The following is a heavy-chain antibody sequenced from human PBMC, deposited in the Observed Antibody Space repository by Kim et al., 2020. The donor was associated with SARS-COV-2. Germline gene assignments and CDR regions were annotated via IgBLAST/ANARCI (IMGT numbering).Heavy chain of an antibody. CDR3: ANPGYCGTTTCSPGHYRYFSGSDV. Sequence: GGSLRLSCEISGFTFSIYAMGWVRQAPGSGLEWISAINSSGIGTYYPDPVKGRFTIPRNNSKSTLFLQMNSLRAEDTAVYYCANPGYCGTTTCSPGHYRYFSGSDVWGQGTTVTVSS. J-gene: IGHJ6*02. V-gene: IGHV3-23*05. CDR1: GFTFSIYA. D-gene: IGHD2-21*01. CDR2: INSSGIGT.